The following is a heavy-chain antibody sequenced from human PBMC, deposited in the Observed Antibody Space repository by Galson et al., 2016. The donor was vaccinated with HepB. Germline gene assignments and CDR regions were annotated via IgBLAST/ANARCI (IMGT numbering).Heavy chain of an antibody. CDR1: GFTFSSYS. Sequence: SLRLSCAASGFTFSSYSMNWVRQAPGKGLEWVSSISSSSSYIYYADSVKGRFTISRDNAKNSLYLQMNSLRAEDTAVYYCARAFTIFGVVINVYDYWGRGTLVTVSS. V-gene: IGHV3-21*01. D-gene: IGHD3-3*01. CDR2: ISSSSSYI. J-gene: IGHJ4*02. CDR3: ARAFTIFGVVINVYDY.